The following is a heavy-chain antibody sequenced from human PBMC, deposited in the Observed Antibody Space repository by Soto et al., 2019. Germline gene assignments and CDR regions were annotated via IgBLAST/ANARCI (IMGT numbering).Heavy chain of an antibody. D-gene: IGHD3-16*02. CDR1: GFTFSSYA. J-gene: IGHJ5*02. CDR2: ISGSGGST. CDR3: AKDFLDDYIWGSYRPIWFDR. Sequence: EVQLLESGGGLVQPGGSLRLSCAASGFTFSSYAMSWVRQAPGKGLEWVSAISGSGGSTYYADSVKGRFTISRDNSKNTLYLQMNSLRAEDTDVYYCAKDFLDDYIWGSYRPIWFDRWGQGTLVTVSS. V-gene: IGHV3-23*01.